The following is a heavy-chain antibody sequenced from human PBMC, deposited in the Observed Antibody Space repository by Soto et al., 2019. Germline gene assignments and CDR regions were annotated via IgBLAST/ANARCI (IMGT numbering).Heavy chain of an antibody. Sequence: QVQLVESGGGLVKPGGSLRLYCAASGFTFSDYYMSWIRQAPGKGLERLSYISSSGSTIYYADSVKGRFTISRENAKNPLYLQMNSLSAEDTAVSYCASDSRLLRPLAFDIWCQGTMVTVSS. J-gene: IGHJ3*02. D-gene: IGHD2-15*01. V-gene: IGHV3-11*01. CDR3: ASDSRLLRPLAFDI. CDR2: ISSSGSTI. CDR1: GFTFSDYY.